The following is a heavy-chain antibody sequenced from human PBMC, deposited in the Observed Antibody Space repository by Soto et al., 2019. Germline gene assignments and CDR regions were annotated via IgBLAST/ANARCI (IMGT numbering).Heavy chain of an antibody. V-gene: IGHV3-21*01. CDR3: ARESGYDPWSGYARTFDY. CDR2: ISSSSSYI. CDR1: GFTFSSYS. D-gene: IGHD3-3*01. J-gene: IGHJ4*02. Sequence: GSLRLSCAASGFTFSSYSMNWVRQAPGKGLEWVSSISSSSSYIYYADSVKGRFTISRDNAKNSLYLQMNSLRAEDTAVYYCARESGYDPWSGYARTFDYWRQGTLVTVSS.